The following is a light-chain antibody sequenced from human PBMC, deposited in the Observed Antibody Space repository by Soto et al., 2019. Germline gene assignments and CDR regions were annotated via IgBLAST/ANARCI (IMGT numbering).Light chain of an antibody. CDR1: SSNIGTNT. J-gene: IGLJ3*02. CDR3: AAWDGSLNVVL. V-gene: IGLV1-44*01. Sequence: QSALTQPPSASGTPGQRVTISCSGSSSNIGTNTVNWYQQFPRSAPKLLMYSSNQRPSGVPDRFSGSKSGTSASLAISGLQSEDEADYYCAAWDGSLNVVLFGGGTKVPS. CDR2: SSN.